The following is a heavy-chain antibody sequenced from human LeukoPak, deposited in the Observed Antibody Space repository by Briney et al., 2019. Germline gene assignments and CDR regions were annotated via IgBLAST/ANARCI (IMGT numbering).Heavy chain of an antibody. V-gene: IGHV4-4*07. Sequence: PSETLSLTCTVSGGSISGYYWSWIRQPAGKGLEWIGRMSTSGNSNYIRSLVSRVTVSVDTSKNQFSLNLSSVTAADTAVYYCARGSGSMRWFDPWGQGTLVTVSS. CDR1: GGSISGYY. CDR2: MSTSGNS. D-gene: IGHD6-25*01. J-gene: IGHJ5*02. CDR3: ARGSGSMRWFDP.